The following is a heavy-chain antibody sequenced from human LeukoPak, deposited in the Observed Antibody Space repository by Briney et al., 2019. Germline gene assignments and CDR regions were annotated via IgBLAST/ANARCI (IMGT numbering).Heavy chain of an antibody. D-gene: IGHD3-16*01. CDR1: GFTFSSYG. J-gene: IGHJ4*02. V-gene: IGHV3-30*03. CDR2: ISYDGSSK. Sequence: PGGSLRLSCAASGFTFSSYGMHWVRQAPGKGLEWVAVISYDGSSKYYADSVKGRFTISRDNSKNTLYLQMNSLRAEDTAVYYCASNPGGQSYYWGQGTLVTVSS. CDR3: ASNPGGQSYY.